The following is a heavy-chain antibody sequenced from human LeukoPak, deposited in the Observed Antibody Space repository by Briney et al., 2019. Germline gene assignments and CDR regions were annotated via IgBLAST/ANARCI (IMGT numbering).Heavy chain of an antibody. Sequence: SETLSLTCTVSGDSISSDYWSWIRQPPGKGLEWIGYIYYSGITNYHPSLKSRVTISVDTSKNQFSLKLSSVTAADTAVYYCARLQYDSSGYYYFDYWGQGTLVTVSS. CDR3: ARLQYDSSGYYYFDY. CDR2: IYYSGIT. CDR1: GDSISSDY. J-gene: IGHJ4*02. D-gene: IGHD3-22*01. V-gene: IGHV4-59*08.